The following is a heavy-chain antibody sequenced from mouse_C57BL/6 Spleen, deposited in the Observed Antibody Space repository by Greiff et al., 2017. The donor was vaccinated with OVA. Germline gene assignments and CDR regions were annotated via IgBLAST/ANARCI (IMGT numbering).Heavy chain of an antibody. CDR3: ARLGNWDDYAMDY. J-gene: IGHJ4*01. D-gene: IGHD4-1*01. CDR1: GYTFTSYW. Sequence: QVQLQQPGAELVRPGSSVKLSCKASGYTFTSYWMHWVKQRPIQGLEWIGNIDPSDSETHYNQKFKDKATLTVDKSSSTAYMQLSSLTSEDSAVYYCARLGNWDDYAMDYWGQGTSVTVSS. V-gene: IGHV1-52*01. CDR2: IDPSDSET.